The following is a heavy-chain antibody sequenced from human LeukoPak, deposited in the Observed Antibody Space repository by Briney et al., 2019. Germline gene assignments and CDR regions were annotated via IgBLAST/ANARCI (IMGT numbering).Heavy chain of an antibody. D-gene: IGHD7-27*01. V-gene: IGHV3-7*01. CDR2: INPGGNEI. CDR1: GLTFRSYW. Sequence: SGGSLRPSCTFSGLTFRSYWMTWVRQAPGKGLEWVANINPGGNEIRSVDSVKGRSIISRDNAKNSLDLQMSSLRVEDTAVYYCMCWGTDNHWGQGILVTVSS. J-gene: IGHJ4*02. CDR3: MCWGTDNH.